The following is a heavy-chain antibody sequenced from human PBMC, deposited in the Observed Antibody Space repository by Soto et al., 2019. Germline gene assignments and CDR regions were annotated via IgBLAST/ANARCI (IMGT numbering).Heavy chain of an antibody. CDR2: FDPEDGET. CDR3: ATLRITFMTTVITYPPGAMSYFDY. Sequence: ASVKVSCKVSGYTLTELSMHWVRQAPGKGLEWMGGFDPEDGETIYAQKFQGRVTMTEDTSTDTAYMELSSLRSEDTAVYYCATLRITFMTTVITYPPGAMSYFDYWGQGTLVTVSS. V-gene: IGHV1-24*01. CDR1: GYTLTELS. J-gene: IGHJ4*02. D-gene: IGHD4-17*01.